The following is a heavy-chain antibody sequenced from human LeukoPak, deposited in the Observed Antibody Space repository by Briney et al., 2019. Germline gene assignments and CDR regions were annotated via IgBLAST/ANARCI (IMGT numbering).Heavy chain of an antibody. Sequence: GGSLRLSCAASGLTFSSYEMNWVRQAPGKGLEWVSYISSSDNTIYYAGSVKGRFTISRDNAKNSLYLQMNSLRAEDTAVYDCARDINWVGGSWGQGTLVTVSS. CDR3: ARDINWVGGS. D-gene: IGHD7-27*01. J-gene: IGHJ5*02. CDR1: GLTFSSYE. CDR2: ISSSDNTI. V-gene: IGHV3-48*03.